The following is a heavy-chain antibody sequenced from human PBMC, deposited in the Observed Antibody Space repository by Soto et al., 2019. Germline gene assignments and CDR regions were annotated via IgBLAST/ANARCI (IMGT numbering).Heavy chain of an antibody. CDR3: AKGRLVGATTSAFDI. Sequence: PGGSLRLSCAASGFTFDDYAMHWVRQAPGKGLGWVSGISWNSGSIGYADSVKGRFTISRDNAKNSLYLQMNSLRAEDTALYYCAKGRLVGATTSAFDIWGQGTMVTVSS. CDR2: ISWNSGSI. J-gene: IGHJ3*02. CDR1: GFTFDDYA. V-gene: IGHV3-9*01. D-gene: IGHD1-26*01.